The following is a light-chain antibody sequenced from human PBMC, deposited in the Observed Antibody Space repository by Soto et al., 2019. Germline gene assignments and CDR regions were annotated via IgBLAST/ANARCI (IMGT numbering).Light chain of an antibody. Sequence: IVLTQSPVSLPVTPGEPASISCRSSRTLRHSNGFNYLNWYLQKPGQSPPLLIYLGSNRASGVPDMVSGSGSCTDLTLRISRVEAEGVGVYYGVQVLQTPRTFGQGTKLESK. V-gene: IGKV2-28*01. J-gene: IGKJ2*02. CDR2: LGS. CDR3: VQVLQTPRT. CDR1: RTLRHSNGFNY.